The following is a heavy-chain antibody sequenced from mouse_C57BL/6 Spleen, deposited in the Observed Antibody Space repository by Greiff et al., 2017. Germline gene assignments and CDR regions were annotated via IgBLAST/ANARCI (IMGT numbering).Heavy chain of an antibody. D-gene: IGHD1-1*01. CDR2: IYPGDGDT. CDR3: ARTDYYGSSHYFDY. J-gene: IGHJ2*01. CDR1: GYAFSSSW. V-gene: IGHV1-82*01. Sequence: QVQLQQPGPELVKPGASVKFSCKASGYAFSSSWMHWVKQRPGQGLEWIGRIYPGDGDTNYNGKFKGKATLTADKSSSTAYMQLSSLTSEDSAVYFCARTDYYGSSHYFDYWGQGTTLTVSS.